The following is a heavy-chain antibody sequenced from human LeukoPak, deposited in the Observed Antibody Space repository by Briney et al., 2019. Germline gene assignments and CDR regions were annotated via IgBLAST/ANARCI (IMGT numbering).Heavy chain of an antibody. Sequence: GGSLRLSCAASGCTFSSYAMSWVRQAPGKGLEWVSAISGSGGSTYYADSVKGRFTISRDNSRNTLYLQMNSLRAEDTAVYYCAKDPLIVVVTVGPQYYFDYWGQGTLVTVSS. D-gene: IGHD2-21*02. V-gene: IGHV3-23*01. CDR1: GCTFSSYA. CDR3: AKDPLIVVVTVGPQYYFDY. CDR2: ISGSGGST. J-gene: IGHJ4*02.